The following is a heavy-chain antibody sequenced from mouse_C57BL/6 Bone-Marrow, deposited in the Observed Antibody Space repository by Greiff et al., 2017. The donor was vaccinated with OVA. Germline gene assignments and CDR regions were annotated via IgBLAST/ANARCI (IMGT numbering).Heavy chain of an antibody. V-gene: IGHV10-1*01. J-gene: IGHJ3*01. CDR1: GFSFNTYA. CDR3: VRPNYDGSSSFAY. D-gene: IGHD1-1*01. CDR2: IRSKSNNYAT. Sequence: EVQLVESGGGLVQPKGSLKLSCAASGFSFNTYAMNWVRQAPGKGLEWVARIRSKSNNYATYYADSVKDRFTISRDDSESMLYLQMNNLKTEDTAMYYCVRPNYDGSSSFAYWGQGTLVTVSA.